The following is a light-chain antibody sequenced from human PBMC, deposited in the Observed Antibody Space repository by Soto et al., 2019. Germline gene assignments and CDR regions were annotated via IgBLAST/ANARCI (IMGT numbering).Light chain of an antibody. CDR1: QSIATL. V-gene: IGKV1-39*01. CDR2: AAS. J-gene: IGKJ2*01. CDR3: QQSYSAPYT. Sequence: IQLTQSPSSLSASVRQRVTITCRASQSIATLLNWYQQKPGKAPNLLIYAASSLQIGVPSRFSGSGSGTDFTLTISSLQPEDFAAYYCQQSYSAPYTFGQGTKLEI.